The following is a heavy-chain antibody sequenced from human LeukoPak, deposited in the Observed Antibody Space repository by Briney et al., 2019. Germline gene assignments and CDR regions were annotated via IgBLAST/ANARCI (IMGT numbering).Heavy chain of an antibody. V-gene: IGHV3-23*01. Sequence: GGSLRLSCVASGFTFSSYAMSWVRQAPGKGLEWVSAISGSGGSTYYADSVKGRFTISRDNSKNTLYLQMNSLRAEDTAVYYCAKDWEDIVLMVYALTGGAFDIWGQGTMVTVSS. J-gene: IGHJ3*02. CDR1: GFTFSSYA. CDR3: AKDWEDIVLMVYALTGGAFDI. CDR2: ISGSGGST. D-gene: IGHD2-8*01.